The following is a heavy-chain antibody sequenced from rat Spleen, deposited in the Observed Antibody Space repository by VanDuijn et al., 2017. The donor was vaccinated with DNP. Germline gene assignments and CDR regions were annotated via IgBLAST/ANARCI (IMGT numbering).Heavy chain of an antibody. Sequence: EVQLVKSGGGLVQPGRSMKLSCAASGFTFSDYYMAWVRQAPTKGLEWVASISYDGGSTYYRDSAKGRFTISRDNAKSTLYLQMDSLRSEDTATYYCARLVGCLGYFDYWGQGVMVTVSS. J-gene: IGHJ2*01. CDR1: GFTFSDYY. V-gene: IGHV5-7*01. CDR3: ARLVGCLGYFDY. D-gene: IGHD1-7*01. CDR2: ISYDGGST.